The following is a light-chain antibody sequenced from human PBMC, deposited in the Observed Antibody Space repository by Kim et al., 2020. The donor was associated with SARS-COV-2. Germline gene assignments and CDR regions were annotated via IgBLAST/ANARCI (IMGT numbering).Light chain of an antibody. CDR2: GAS. CDR1: QSISSS. Sequence: EIVMTQSPATLSLSPGERATLSCRASQSISSSLAWYQQKPGQAPRVLIYGASARATGIPARFSGSGFGTEFTLTISNVQSEDFAVYYCHQYAYWRAFGQGTRLEIK. V-gene: IGKV3-15*01. J-gene: IGKJ5*01. CDR3: HQYAYWRA.